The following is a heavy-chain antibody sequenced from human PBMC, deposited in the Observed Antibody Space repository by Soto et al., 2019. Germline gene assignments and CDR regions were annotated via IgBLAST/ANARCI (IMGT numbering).Heavy chain of an antibody. CDR1: GFSLSTSGVG. J-gene: IGHJ5*02. V-gene: IGHV2-5*02. CDR3: AHRITYYDSSGSRFDP. CDR2: IYWDDDK. Sequence: QITLKESGPTLVKSTQTLTLTCTFSGFSLSTSGVGVGWIRQPPGKALEWLALIYWDDDKRYSPSLKSRFTIPKDTSKNQVDIKITNVDPVDTATYYCAHRITYYDSSGSRFDPWGQGTPVTGSS. D-gene: IGHD3-22*01.